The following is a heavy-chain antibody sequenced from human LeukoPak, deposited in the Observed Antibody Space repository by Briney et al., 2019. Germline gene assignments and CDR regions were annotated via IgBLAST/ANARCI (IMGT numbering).Heavy chain of an antibody. J-gene: IGHJ4*02. CDR2: IRYDGSNK. CDR1: GFTFSSYG. V-gene: IGHV3-30*02. D-gene: IGHD6-19*01. Sequence: GGSLRLSCAASGFTFSSYGMHWVRQAPGKGLEWVAFIRYDGSNKYYADSVKGRFTISRDNSKNTLYPQMNSLRAEDTAVYYCAKDLRRQWLVFDYWGQGTLVTVSS. CDR3: AKDLRRQWLVFDY.